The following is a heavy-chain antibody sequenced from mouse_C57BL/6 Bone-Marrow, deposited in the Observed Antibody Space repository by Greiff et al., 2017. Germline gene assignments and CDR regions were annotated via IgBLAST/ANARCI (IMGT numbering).Heavy chain of an antibody. D-gene: IGHD1-1*01. V-gene: IGHV2-9-1*01. CDR3: ARNGGLLGFHYYFDY. CDR1: GFSLTSYA. CDR2: IWTGGGT. Sequence: VQGVESGPGLVAPSQSLSITCTVSGFSLTSYAISWVRQPPGKGLEWLGVIWTGGGTNYNSALKSRLSISKDNSKSQVFLKMNSLQTDDTARYYCARNGGLLGFHYYFDYWGQGTTLTASS. J-gene: IGHJ2*01.